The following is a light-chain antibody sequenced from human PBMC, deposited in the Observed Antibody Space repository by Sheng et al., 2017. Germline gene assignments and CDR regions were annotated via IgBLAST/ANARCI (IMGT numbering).Light chain of an antibody. J-gene: IGKJ3*01. CDR2: DAS. V-gene: IGKV3-15*01. CDR1: QSIDNN. CDR3: QQYNNWPPLT. Sequence: EIEMTQSPATLSVSPGDRVTLTCRASQSIDNNLAWYQQKPGRAPRLLLYDASTRATGIPTRFSGSGSGAEFTLTINSLQSEDFAVYYCQQYNNWPPLTFGPGTKVDIK.